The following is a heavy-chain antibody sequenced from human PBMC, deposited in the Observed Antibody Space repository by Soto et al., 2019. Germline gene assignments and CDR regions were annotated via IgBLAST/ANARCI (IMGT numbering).Heavy chain of an antibody. V-gene: IGHV1-69*06. CDR3: ASRGRGYCSSTSRYRGWFDP. D-gene: IGHD2-2*01. Sequence: QVQLVQSGAEVNKPGSSVKVSCKASGGTFSSYAISWVRQAPGQGLEWMGGIIPIFGTANYAQKFQGRVTITADKSTSPAYMELSSLRSEATAVYYCASRGRGYCSSTSRYRGWFDPWGQGTLVTVSS. CDR1: GGTFSSYA. CDR2: IIPIFGTA. J-gene: IGHJ5*01.